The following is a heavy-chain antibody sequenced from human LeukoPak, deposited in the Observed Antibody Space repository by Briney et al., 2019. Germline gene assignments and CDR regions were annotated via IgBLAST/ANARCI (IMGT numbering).Heavy chain of an antibody. CDR2: INTYNGDT. J-gene: IGHJ5*02. D-gene: IGHD6-25*01. Sequence: ASVKVSCKASGYTFNTYGISWVRQAPGQGLEWMGWINTYNGDTNHAQKFQGRVTMTTDTSTTTAYMELGSLRSDDTAVYYCARDGSGHWFDPWGQGTLVTVSS. CDR3: ARDGSGHWFDP. V-gene: IGHV1-18*04. CDR1: GYTFNTYG.